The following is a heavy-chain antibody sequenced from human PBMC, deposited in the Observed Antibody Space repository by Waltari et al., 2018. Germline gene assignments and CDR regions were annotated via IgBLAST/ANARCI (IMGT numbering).Heavy chain of an antibody. CDR1: GGSISSYY. V-gene: IGHV4-59*01. CDR2: IYSSGTT. D-gene: IGHD2-15*01. Sequence: QVQLQESGPGLVQPSETLSLTCTVSGGSISSYYWSWIRQPPGKGLEWIGYIYSSGTTNNNPSLKSRVTISVDTSKNQFSLKLSSVTAADTAVYYCARDRYCSGGSCYGAGGAFDIWGQGTMVTVSS. J-gene: IGHJ3*02. CDR3: ARDRYCSGGSCYGAGGAFDI.